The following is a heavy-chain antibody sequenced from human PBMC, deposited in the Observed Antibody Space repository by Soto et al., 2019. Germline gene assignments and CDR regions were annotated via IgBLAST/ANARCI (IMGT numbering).Heavy chain of an antibody. Sequence: PSETLSLTCTVSGGSISSGDYYWSWLRQPPGKGLEWIGCIYYSGSTYYNPSLKSRVTISVDTSKNQFSLKLSSVTAADTAVYYCATQEVGGSYVYTFDPWGQGTLVTVSS. CDR2: IYYSGST. CDR3: ATQEVGGSYVYTFDP. J-gene: IGHJ5*02. CDR1: GGSISSGDYY. V-gene: IGHV4-39*01. D-gene: IGHD1-26*01.